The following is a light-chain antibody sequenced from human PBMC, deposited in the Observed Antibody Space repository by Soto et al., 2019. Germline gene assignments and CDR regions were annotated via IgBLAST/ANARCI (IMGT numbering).Light chain of an antibody. CDR1: QGVSSY. CDR3: QQRSNSPL. V-gene: IGKV3D-11*01. CDR2: DAS. J-gene: IGKJ4*01. Sequence: EIVLTQSPATLSLSPGERATLSCRASQGVSSYLAWYQQKPGQAPRLLIYDASNRATGIPARFSGSGPGTDFTLTISSLEPEDFAVYYCQQRSNSPLIGGGTKVEIK.